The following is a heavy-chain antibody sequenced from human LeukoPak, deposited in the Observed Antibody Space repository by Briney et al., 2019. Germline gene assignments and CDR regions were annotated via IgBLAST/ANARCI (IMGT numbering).Heavy chain of an antibody. J-gene: IGHJ4*02. D-gene: IGHD3-22*01. CDR2: INHSGST. Sequence: PSETLSLTCTVSGGSISSSSYYWGWIRQPPGKGLEWIGEINHSGSTNYNPSLKSRVTISAGTSKNQFSLKLSSVTAADTAVYYCAGRRAGYYDGSAYYYVVYWGQGTLVTVSS. CDR3: AGRRAGYYDGSAYYYVVY. V-gene: IGHV4-39*07. CDR1: GGSISSSSYY.